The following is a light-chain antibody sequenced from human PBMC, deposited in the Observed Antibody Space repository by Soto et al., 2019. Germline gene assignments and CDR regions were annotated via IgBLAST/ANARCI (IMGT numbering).Light chain of an antibody. CDR1: QSVSSY. CDR2: DAS. J-gene: IGKJ1*01. Sequence: IVLTQSPASLSLSPGERATLSCRASQSVSSYLAWYQQKPGQAPRLLIYDASNRATGIPARFSGSGSGTDFTLTISSLEPEDFAVYYCQQRSNWRGTFGQGTKVDIK. V-gene: IGKV3-11*01. CDR3: QQRSNWRGT.